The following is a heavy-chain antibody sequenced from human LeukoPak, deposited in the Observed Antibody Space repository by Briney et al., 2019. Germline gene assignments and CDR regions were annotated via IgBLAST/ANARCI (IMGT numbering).Heavy chain of an antibody. J-gene: IGHJ4*02. D-gene: IGHD6-13*01. CDR3: VNGGIPDY. V-gene: IGHV3-23*01. CDR1: GFTFSSFI. Sequence: PGGSLRLSCTTSGFTFSSFIMNWVRQAPGKGLEWVSSLSRSGDGIYYADSAKGRFTISRDNSKNTLYLQMSSLRAEDTAVYYCVNGGIPDYWGQGTLVTVSS. CDR2: LSRSGDGI.